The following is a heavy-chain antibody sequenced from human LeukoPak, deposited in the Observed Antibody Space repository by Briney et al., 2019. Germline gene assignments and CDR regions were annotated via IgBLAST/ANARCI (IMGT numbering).Heavy chain of an antibody. CDR2: IKSKTDGGTT. V-gene: IGHV3-15*01. Sequence: GGSLRLSCAASGFTFNDYWMTWVRQAPGKGLEWVGRIKSKTDGGTTDYAAPVKGRFTISRDDSKNTLYLQMNSLKTEDTAVYYCTTVYSGYDGGFYYYYYGMDVWGQGTTVTVSS. J-gene: IGHJ6*02. D-gene: IGHD5-12*01. CDR3: TTVYSGYDGGFYYYYYGMDV. CDR1: GFTFNDYW.